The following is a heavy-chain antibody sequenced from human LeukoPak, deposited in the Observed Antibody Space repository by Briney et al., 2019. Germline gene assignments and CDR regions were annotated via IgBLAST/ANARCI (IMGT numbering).Heavy chain of an antibody. CDR3: ARPPYYYDSSGYSTYYFDY. CDR1: GYSFTSYW. V-gene: IGHV5-51*01. CDR2: IYPGDSDT. Sequence: GESLKISCKGSGYSFTSYWIGWVRQMPGKGLEWMGIIYPGDSDTRYSPSFQGQVTISADKSISTAYLQWSSLKASDTAMYYCARPPYYYDSSGYSTYYFDYWGQGTLVTDSS. J-gene: IGHJ4*02. D-gene: IGHD3-22*01.